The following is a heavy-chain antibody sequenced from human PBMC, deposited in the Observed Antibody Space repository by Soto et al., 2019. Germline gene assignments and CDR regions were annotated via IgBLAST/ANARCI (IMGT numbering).Heavy chain of an antibody. J-gene: IGHJ4*02. CDR1: GFIFRTYA. V-gene: IGHV3-23*01. CDR2: ISGSGDTT. D-gene: IGHD3-3*01. Sequence: PGGSLRLSCAASGFIFRTYAMTWVRQAPGKGLEWVSLISGSGDTTYQADSVKGRFTISRDNSQNTLYLQMNSLRAEDTAVYYCARLMYETYYDFWRGAAFDYWGQGTLVTVSS. CDR3: ARLMYETYYDFWRGAAFDY.